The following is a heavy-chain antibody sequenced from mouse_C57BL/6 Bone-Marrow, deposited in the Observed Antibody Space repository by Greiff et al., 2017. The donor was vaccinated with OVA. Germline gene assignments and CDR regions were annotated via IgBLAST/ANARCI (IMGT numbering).Heavy chain of an antibody. V-gene: IGHV1-19*01. CDR3: ARRLTTVVDY. CDR2: INPYNGGT. CDR1: GYTFTDYY. J-gene: IGHJ2*01. Sequence: EVQLQESGPVLVKPGASVKMSCKVSGYTFTDYYMNWVKQSHGKSLEWIGVINPYNGGTSYNQKFKGKATLTVDKSSSTAYMELNSLTSEDSAVYYCARRLTTVVDYWGQGTTLTVSS. D-gene: IGHD1-1*01.